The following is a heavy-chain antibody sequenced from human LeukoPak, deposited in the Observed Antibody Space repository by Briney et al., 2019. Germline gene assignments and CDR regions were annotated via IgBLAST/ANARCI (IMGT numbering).Heavy chain of an antibody. Sequence: PGGSLRLSCAVSGFTFSSYAMSWVRQAPGEGLEWVSTLSGSGTSTYYADSVKGRFTISRDNSKNTLHLQMNSLRAEDTAVYYCARSATITMILMVLSYEFYFDCWGQGTLVTVS. V-gene: IGHV3-23*01. J-gene: IGHJ4*02. D-gene: IGHD3-22*01. CDR3: ARSATITMILMVLSYEFYFDC. CDR2: LSGSGTST. CDR1: GFTFSSYA.